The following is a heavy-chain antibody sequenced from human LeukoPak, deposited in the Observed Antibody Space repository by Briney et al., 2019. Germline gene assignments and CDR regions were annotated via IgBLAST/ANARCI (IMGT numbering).Heavy chain of an antibody. CDR2: IYYSGST. J-gene: IGHJ6*03. D-gene: IGHD5-24*01. V-gene: IGHV4-59*11. CDR3: ASYTRRDGYKYYYMDV. CDR1: GGSISSHY. Sequence: SETLSLTCTVSGGSISSHYWSWIRQPPGKGLEWIGYIYYSGSTNYTPSLKSRVTISVDTSKNQFSLKLSSVTAADTAVYYCASYTRRDGYKYYYMDVWGKGTTVTVSS.